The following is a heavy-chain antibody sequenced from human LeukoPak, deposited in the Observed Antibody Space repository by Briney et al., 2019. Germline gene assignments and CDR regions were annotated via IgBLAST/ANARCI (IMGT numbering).Heavy chain of an antibody. CDR3: ARVFCGGDCYAAFDF. D-gene: IGHD2-21*02. CDR2: MSSSSSYI. J-gene: IGHJ3*01. Sequence: GGSLRLSCAASGFTFSSYSMNWVRQAPGKGLEWVSSMSSSSSYIYYADSVKGRFTISRDNAKNSLYLQMNSLRAEDTAVYYCARVFCGGDCYAAFDFWGQGTMVTVSS. CDR1: GFTFSSYS. V-gene: IGHV3-21*01.